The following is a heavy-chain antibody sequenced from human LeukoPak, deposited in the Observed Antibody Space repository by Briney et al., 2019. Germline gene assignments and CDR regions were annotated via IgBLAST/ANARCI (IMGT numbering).Heavy chain of an antibody. D-gene: IGHD5-24*01. V-gene: IGHV4-59*01. CDR3: ARGGGSRDGYNFDY. Sequence: SETLSLTCTVSGGSISSYYWSWIRQHPGKGLEWIGYIYYSGSTNYNPSLKSRVTISLDTSKNQFSLKLSSVTAADTAVYYCARGGGSRDGYNFDYWGQGTLVTVSS. J-gene: IGHJ4*02. CDR1: GGSISSYY. CDR2: IYYSGST.